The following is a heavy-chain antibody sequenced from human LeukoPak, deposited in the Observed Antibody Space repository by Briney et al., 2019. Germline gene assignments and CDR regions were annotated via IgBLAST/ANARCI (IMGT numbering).Heavy chain of an antibody. Sequence: GGSLRLSCAASGFTFSRYEMNWVRQAPGKGLEWVSYISSSGSTIDYADSVKGRFTISRDNAKNSLFLQMNSLRGEDTAVYYCARNYCSGGSCFVDYWGQGTLATVSS. CDR1: GFTFSRYE. J-gene: IGHJ4*02. CDR2: ISSSGSTI. CDR3: ARNYCSGGSCFVDY. D-gene: IGHD2-15*01. V-gene: IGHV3-48*03.